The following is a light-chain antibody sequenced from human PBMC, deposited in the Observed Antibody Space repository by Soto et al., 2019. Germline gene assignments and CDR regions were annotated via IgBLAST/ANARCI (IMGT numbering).Light chain of an antibody. V-gene: IGKV3-20*01. Sequence: IVLTQSAGTPSLSPGERATLSCRASQSISHKYLAWYQQGPGQAPRLLIHGVSIRATGIPDRFSGSGSGTDFTLTISRLEPEDFAVYYCQLYSGSPWTFGQGTKVEIK. CDR3: QLYSGSPWT. CDR1: QSISHKY. J-gene: IGKJ1*01. CDR2: GVS.